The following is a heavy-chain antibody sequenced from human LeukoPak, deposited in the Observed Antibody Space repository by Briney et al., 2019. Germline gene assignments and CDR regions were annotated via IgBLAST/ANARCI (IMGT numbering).Heavy chain of an antibody. V-gene: IGHV1-69*04. CDR1: GGTFSSYA. Sequence: GSSVKVSCKASGGTFSSYAISWVRQAPGLGLEWMGRIIPIFGIANYAQKFQGRVTITADKSTSTAYMELSSLRSEDTAVYYCARDKNYDSSGYYYYWGQGTLVTVSS. CDR2: IIPIFGIA. J-gene: IGHJ4*02. CDR3: ARDKNYDSSGYYYY. D-gene: IGHD3-22*01.